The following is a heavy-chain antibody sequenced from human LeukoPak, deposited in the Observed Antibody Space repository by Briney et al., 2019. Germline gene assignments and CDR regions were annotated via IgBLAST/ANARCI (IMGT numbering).Heavy chain of an antibody. CDR2: ISSSGSTI. J-gene: IGHJ4*02. Sequence: GGSLRLSCAASGFTFSSYEMNWVRQAPGKGLEWVSYISSSGSTIYYADSVKGRFTISRDNAKNSLYLQMNSLRAEDTAVYYCARSPYSSGYSDYWGQGTLVTVST. CDR3: ARSPYSSGYSDY. D-gene: IGHD3-22*01. CDR1: GFTFSSYE. V-gene: IGHV3-48*03.